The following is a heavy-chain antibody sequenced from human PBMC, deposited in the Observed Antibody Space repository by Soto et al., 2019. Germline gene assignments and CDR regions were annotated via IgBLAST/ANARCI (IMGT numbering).Heavy chain of an antibody. J-gene: IGHJ4*02. CDR2: ISYDGSNK. CDR3: ARDQRSGSYSH. D-gene: IGHD1-26*01. CDR1: GFTFSSYA. V-gene: IGHV3-30-3*01. Sequence: GGSLGLSCAASGFTFSSYAMHWVRQAPGKGLEWVAVISYDGSNKYYADSVKGRFTISRDNSKNTLYLQMNSLRAEDTAVYYCARDQRSGSYSHWGQGTLVTVSS.